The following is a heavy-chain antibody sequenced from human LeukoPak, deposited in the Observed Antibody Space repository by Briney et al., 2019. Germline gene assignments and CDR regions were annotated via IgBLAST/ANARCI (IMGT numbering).Heavy chain of an antibody. CDR1: GGTFCSYT. J-gene: IGHJ6*03. D-gene: IGHD6-13*01. CDR2: IIPILGIA. Sequence: SVKVSCMASGGTFCSYTISWVRQAPGQGLEWMGRIIPILGIANYAQKFQGRVTITADKSTSTAYMELSSLRSEDTAVYYCARESIAADYYYYMDVWGKGTTVTVSS. CDR3: ARESIAADYYYYMDV. V-gene: IGHV1-69*04.